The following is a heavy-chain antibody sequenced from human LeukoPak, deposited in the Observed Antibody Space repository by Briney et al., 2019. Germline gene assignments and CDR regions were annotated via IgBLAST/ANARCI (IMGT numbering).Heavy chain of an antibody. Sequence: GGSLRLSCAASGFTFSSYAMSWVRQAPGKGLEWVSAISGSGGSTYYADSVKGRFTISRDNSKNTLYLQMNSLRAEDTAVYYCAKDLSTYYDSSGYAFDYWGQGTLVTVSS. J-gene: IGHJ4*02. CDR2: ISGSGGST. D-gene: IGHD3-22*01. CDR1: GFTFSSYA. CDR3: AKDLSTYYDSSGYAFDY. V-gene: IGHV3-23*01.